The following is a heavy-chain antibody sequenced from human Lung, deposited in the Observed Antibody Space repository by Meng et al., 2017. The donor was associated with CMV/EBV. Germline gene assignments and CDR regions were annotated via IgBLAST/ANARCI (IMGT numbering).Heavy chain of an antibody. Sequence: ETLSLTCTVSGGPISGYYWTWIRQHPGKGLEWVANIYQDGNEKYYVESVRGRFTISRANAKNSLYLQMNSLRAEDTAVYFCAKEIDPAVAGNQGYFDYWGQGALVTVSS. CDR1: GGPISGYY. CDR3: AKEIDPAVAGNQGYFDY. D-gene: IGHD6-19*01. J-gene: IGHJ4*02. CDR2: IYQDGNEK. V-gene: IGHV3-7*01.